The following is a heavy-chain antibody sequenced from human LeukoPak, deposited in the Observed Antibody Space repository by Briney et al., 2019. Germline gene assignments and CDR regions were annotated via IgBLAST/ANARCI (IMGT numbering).Heavy chain of an antibody. V-gene: IGHV4-59*01. Sequence: PSETLSLTCTVSGGSLSSYYWSWIRQPPGKGLEWIGYIYYSGSTNYNPSLKSRVTISVDTSKNQFSLKLSSVTAADTAVYYCARVKTDYGDYVVDYWGQGTLVTVSS. CDR2: IYYSGST. CDR3: ARVKTDYGDYVVDY. D-gene: IGHD4-17*01. CDR1: GGSLSSYY. J-gene: IGHJ4*02.